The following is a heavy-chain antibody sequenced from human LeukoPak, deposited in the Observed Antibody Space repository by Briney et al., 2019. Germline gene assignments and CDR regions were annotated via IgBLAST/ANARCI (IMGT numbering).Heavy chain of an antibody. CDR1: GYTFTSYD. CDR2: MNPNSGNT. D-gene: IGHD6-6*01. V-gene: IGHV1-8*01. Sequence: GASVMVSCKASGYTFTSYDINWVRQATGQGLEWMGWMNPNSGNTGYAQKFQGRVTMTRNTSISTAYMELSSLRSEDTAVYYCARGTARARLLDYWGQGTLVTVSS. CDR3: ARGTARARLLDY. J-gene: IGHJ4*02.